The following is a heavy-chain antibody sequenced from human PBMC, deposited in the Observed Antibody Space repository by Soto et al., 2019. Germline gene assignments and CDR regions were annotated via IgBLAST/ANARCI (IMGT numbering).Heavy chain of an antibody. CDR2: IIPIFGTA. J-gene: IGHJ4*02. D-gene: IGHD2-2*01. CDR3: ARVRYCSSTSCAVLSFDY. CDR1: GGTFSSYA. V-gene: IGHV1-69*01. Sequence: QVPLVQSGAEVKKPGSSVKVSWKASGGTFSSYAISWVRQAPGQGLEWMGGIIPIFGTANYAQKFQGRVTITADESTSTAYMELSSLRSEDTAVYYCARVRYCSSTSCAVLSFDYWGQGTLVTVSS.